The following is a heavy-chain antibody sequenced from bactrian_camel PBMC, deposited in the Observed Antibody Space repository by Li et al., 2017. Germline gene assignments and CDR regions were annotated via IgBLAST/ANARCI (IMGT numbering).Heavy chain of an antibody. Sequence: HVQLVESGGGSVQAGGSLRVSCLVPGLTYTMSEYRFGWFRQAPGKEREGVAAFGRDGSTSYAGSVKGRFTISKDVAENKMYLQMNDLSSEDTARYYCAKDHSRFWACASGAEKWQVLGQGTQVTVS. D-gene: IGHD1*01. V-gene: IGHV3S63*01. J-gene: IGHJ4*01. CDR2: FGRDGST. CDR1: GLTYTMSEYR.